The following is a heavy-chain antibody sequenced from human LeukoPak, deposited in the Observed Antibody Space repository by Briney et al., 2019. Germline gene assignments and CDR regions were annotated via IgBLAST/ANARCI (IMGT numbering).Heavy chain of an antibody. D-gene: IGHD1-26*01. V-gene: IGHV3-48*03. Sequence: PGGSLSLSCAASGFTFSSYEMNWVRQAPGKGLEWVSYISSSGSTIYYADSVKGRFTISRDNAKNSLYLQMNSLRAEDTAVYYCAREAPLYSSGSYYVLYFFDYWGQGTLVTVSS. J-gene: IGHJ4*02. CDR2: ISSSGSTI. CDR1: GFTFSSYE. CDR3: AREAPLYSSGSYYVLYFFDY.